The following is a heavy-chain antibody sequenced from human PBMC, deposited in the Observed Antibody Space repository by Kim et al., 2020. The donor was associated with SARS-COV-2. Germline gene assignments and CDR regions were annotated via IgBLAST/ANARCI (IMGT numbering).Heavy chain of an antibody. D-gene: IGHD6-19*01. V-gene: IGHV3-23*01. Sequence: YADSVKGRFTISRDNSKNTLYLQMNSLRAEDTAVYYCAKGSMGVAGWDDYWGQGTLVTVSS. CDR3: AKGSMGVAGWDDY. J-gene: IGHJ4*02.